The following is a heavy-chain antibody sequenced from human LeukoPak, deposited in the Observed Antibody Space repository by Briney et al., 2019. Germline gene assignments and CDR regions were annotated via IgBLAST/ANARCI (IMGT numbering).Heavy chain of an antibody. CDR2: ISNSGSIT. D-gene: IGHD6-19*01. CDR3: VREEAGTADY. V-gene: IGHV3-11*01. CDR1: GFTFSDDY. Sequence: GGSLRLSCAASGFTFSDDYMSWIRQAPGKGLEWVAYISNSGSITYYTDSVKGRITISRDNAKNSLYLQMNSLRAEDTAVYYCVREEAGTADYWGQGTLVTVSS. J-gene: IGHJ4*02.